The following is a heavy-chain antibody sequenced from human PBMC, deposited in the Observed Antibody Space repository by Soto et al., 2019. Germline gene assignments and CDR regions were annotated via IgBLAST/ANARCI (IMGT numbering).Heavy chain of an antibody. CDR3: AAGGGLPRSY. V-gene: IGHV4-59*06. CDR1: GGSISSYY. J-gene: IGHJ4*02. CDR2: IYYSGST. D-gene: IGHD5-12*01. Sequence: SETLSLTCTVSGGSISSYYWSWIRQPPGKGLEWIGYIYYSGSTYYNPSLKSRVTISVDTSKNQFSLKLSSVTAADTAVYYCAAGGGLPRSYWGQGTLVTVSS.